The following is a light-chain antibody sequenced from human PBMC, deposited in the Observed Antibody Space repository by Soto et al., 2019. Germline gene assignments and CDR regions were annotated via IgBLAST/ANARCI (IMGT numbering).Light chain of an antibody. CDR1: QSISTH. Sequence: EIVLTQSPATLSLSPGEGANLSCRASQSISTHLAWYQQRPGQSPRLLIYDASNRATGIPARFSGSGSGTDFPLTINSLEPEDFAVYYCQQRSDWPPWTFGQGTKVEIK. CDR3: QQRSDWPPWT. CDR2: DAS. V-gene: IGKV3-11*01. J-gene: IGKJ1*01.